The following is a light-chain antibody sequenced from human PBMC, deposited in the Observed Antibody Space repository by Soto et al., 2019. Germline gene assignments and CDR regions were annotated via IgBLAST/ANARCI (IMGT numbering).Light chain of an antibody. CDR3: QQYDDLPVT. J-gene: IGKJ4*01. Sequence: DLQLTQSPSSLSASVGDRITITCQASRDIAHYLSWYQQKPGKAPQLLVYDASKLQTGVPSRFSGSASGTDFTFAISSLQPEDRATYFCQQYDDLPVTFGGGTKVEIK. CDR2: DAS. V-gene: IGKV1-33*01. CDR1: RDIAHY.